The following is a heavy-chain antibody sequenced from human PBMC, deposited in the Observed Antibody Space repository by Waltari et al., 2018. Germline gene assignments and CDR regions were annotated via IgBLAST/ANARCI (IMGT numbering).Heavy chain of an antibody. CDR2: ISQDGDKK. J-gene: IGHJ4*02. CDR1: GFTFRDVA. D-gene: IGHD6-13*01. Sequence: QVQLVDSGGAVVQRGGSLGLSCTVPGFTFRDVAVHWVRQSPGKGREWVAFISQDGDKKFYADSVKGRFTISRDNSKNLLFLQMDSLRVEDTAIYFCTRSVNFRRAGPFDFWGQGTLVTVSS. CDR3: TRSVNFRRAGPFDF. V-gene: IGHV3-30*17.